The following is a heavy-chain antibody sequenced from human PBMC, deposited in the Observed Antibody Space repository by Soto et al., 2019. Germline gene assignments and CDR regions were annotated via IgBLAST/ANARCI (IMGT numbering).Heavy chain of an antibody. CDR3: AKKLYSGTYYDLES. Sequence: GGSLRLSCTGSGFIFKDYAMTWVRQGPGKGLEWVSTMSESGDIISYRDSVKGRFTMSRDMSNSTLYLEMNGLRAEDTAMYYCAKKLYSGTYYDLESWGQGTLVTVSS. D-gene: IGHD1-26*01. J-gene: IGHJ1*01. CDR2: MSESGDII. V-gene: IGHV3-23*01. CDR1: GFIFKDYA.